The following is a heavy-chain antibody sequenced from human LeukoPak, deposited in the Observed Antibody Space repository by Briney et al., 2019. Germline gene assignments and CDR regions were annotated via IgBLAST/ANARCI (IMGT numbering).Heavy chain of an antibody. D-gene: IGHD5-12*01. Sequence: GGSLRLSCAASGFTFSSYEMNWVRQAPGKGLEWVSYISSSGSTIYYADSVKGRFTISRDNSKNTVYLQMSSLRAEDTAVFYCAKRASGYYFDSWGQGTLVTVSS. CDR3: AKRASGYYFDS. V-gene: IGHV3-48*03. CDR2: ISSSGSTI. J-gene: IGHJ4*02. CDR1: GFTFSSYE.